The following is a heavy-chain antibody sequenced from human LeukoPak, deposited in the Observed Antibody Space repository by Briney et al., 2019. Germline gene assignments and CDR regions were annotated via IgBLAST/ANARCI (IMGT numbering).Heavy chain of an antibody. Sequence: SETLSLTCTVSGGSISSSSYYWGWIRQPPGKGLEWIGEINHSGSTNYNPSLKSRVIISVDTSKNQFSLKLSSVTAADTAVYYCARSAPDYWGQGTLVTVSS. J-gene: IGHJ4*02. CDR3: ARSAPDY. CDR1: GGSISSSSYY. CDR2: INHSGST. V-gene: IGHV4-39*07.